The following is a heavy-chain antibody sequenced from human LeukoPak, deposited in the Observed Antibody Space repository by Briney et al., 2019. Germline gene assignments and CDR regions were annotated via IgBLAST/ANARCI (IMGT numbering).Heavy chain of an antibody. CDR2: IIVSGGST. CDR3: AKLGYSYGFDY. CDR1: GFTFSSSA. V-gene: IGHV3-23*01. Sequence: GGSLRLSCAASGFTFSSSAMSWVRQAPGKGLEWVSAIIVSGGSTSYADSVKGRFAISRDNSKNTLYLQMNSLRAEDTAVYYCAKLGYSYGFDYWGQGTVVTVSS. J-gene: IGHJ4*02. D-gene: IGHD5-18*01.